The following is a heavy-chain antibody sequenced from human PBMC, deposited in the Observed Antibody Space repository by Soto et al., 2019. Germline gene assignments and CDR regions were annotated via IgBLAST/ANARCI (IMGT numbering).Heavy chain of an antibody. CDR3: ASRVEATGYRAFDI. D-gene: IGHD3-9*01. Sequence: QLILQESGAGLVKASGTLSLTCGLSGGSVNDKRWWTCVHQTPRKLPGRVGETLRTGDTNYTAFLKRRVSIYIDKSRNPVSLILISVTAADTAVYYRASRVEATGYRAFDIWGQGTVVTVSS. CDR1: GGSVNDKRW. CDR2: TLRTGDT. J-gene: IGHJ3*02. V-gene: IGHV4-4*02.